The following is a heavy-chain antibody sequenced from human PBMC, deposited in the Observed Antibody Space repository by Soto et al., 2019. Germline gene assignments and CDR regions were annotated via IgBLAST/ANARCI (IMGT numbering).Heavy chain of an antibody. D-gene: IGHD1-26*01. J-gene: IGHJ2*01. CDR3: FFQAEDGIRDELPVSAFLLNRSSDL. V-gene: IGHV3-33*01. CDR2: IWYDGSNK. Sequence: KRLERVTVIWYDGSNKYYADSVKGRFTISRDNSKNTLYLQMNSLRAEDTAVYYFFFQAEDGIRDELPVSAFLLNRSSDL.